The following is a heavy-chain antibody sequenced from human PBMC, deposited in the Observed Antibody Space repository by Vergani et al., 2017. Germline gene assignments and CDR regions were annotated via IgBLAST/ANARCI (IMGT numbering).Heavy chain of an antibody. CDR2: IYLGGTT. CDR1: GDSMNNYY. CDR3: ARGPSVEQGHYIYYYSYFMDV. V-gene: IGHV4-59*01. D-gene: IGHD3-22*01. J-gene: IGHJ6*03. Sequence: QVHLQEAGPGLVKPAETLSLTCTVSGDSMNNYYWNWIRQTPGKGLEWIGDIYLGGTTTYNPSLASRVSLSADTSKNQFSLQLMSVTAADTAVYYCARGPSVEQGHYIYYYSYFMDVWGKGTTVTVSS.